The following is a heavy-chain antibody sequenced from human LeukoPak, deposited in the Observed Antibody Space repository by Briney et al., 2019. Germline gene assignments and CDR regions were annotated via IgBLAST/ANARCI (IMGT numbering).Heavy chain of an antibody. Sequence: GASVKVSCTASGYTFTGYHMHWVRQAPGQGLEWMGRINPNSGDTNYAQKFQGRVTMTRDTSISTAYMELSRLRSDDTAVYYCARDPLRYDSSGDYYYYGMDVWGQGTTVTVSS. D-gene: IGHD3-22*01. V-gene: IGHV1-2*06. CDR3: ARDPLRYDSSGDYYYYGMDV. J-gene: IGHJ6*02. CDR1: GYTFTGYH. CDR2: INPNSGDT.